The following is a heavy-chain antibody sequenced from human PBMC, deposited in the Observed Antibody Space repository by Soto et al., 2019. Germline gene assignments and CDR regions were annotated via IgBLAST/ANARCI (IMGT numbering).Heavy chain of an antibody. CDR1: GGSISSSSYY. Sequence: SETLSLTCTVSGGSISSSSYYWGWIRQPPGKGLEWIGSIYYSGSTYYNPSLKSRVTISVDTSKNQFSLKLSSVTAADTAVYYCARVRDLVMGGYYFDYWGQGTLVTVPQ. J-gene: IGHJ4*02. D-gene: IGHD2-8*01. CDR2: IYYSGST. V-gene: IGHV4-39*01. CDR3: ARVRDLVMGGYYFDY.